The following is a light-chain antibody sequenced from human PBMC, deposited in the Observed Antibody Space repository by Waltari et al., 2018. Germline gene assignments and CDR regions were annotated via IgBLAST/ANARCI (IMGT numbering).Light chain of an antibody. J-gene: IGLJ3*02. CDR2: KDT. Sequence: SYELPQPSSVSVSPGQTARIACSGDVLATNSARWFQRQPGQAPVILLYKDTERASEIPERFSGSKSGTTVTLTISGAQVEDEADYHCYSAADNTWVFGGGTKLTVL. CDR1: VLATNS. V-gene: IGLV3-27*01. CDR3: YSAADNTWV.